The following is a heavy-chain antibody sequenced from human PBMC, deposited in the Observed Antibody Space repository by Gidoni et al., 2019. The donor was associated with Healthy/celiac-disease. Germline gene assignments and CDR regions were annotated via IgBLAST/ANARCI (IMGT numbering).Heavy chain of an antibody. V-gene: IGHV3-48*02. J-gene: IGHJ5*02. CDR2: ISSSSSTI. CDR1: GFTFSSYS. Sequence: EVQLVESGGGLVQPGGSLRLSCAASGFTFSSYSMNWVRQAPGKGLEWVSYISSSSSTIYYADSVKGRFTISRDNAKNSLYLQMNSLRDEDTAVYYCASLRRAEYSSSVNWFDPWGQGTLVTVSS. D-gene: IGHD6-6*01. CDR3: ASLRRAEYSSSVNWFDP.